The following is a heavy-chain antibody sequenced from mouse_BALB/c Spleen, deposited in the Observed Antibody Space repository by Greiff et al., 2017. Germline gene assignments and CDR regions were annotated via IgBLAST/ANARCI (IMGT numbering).Heavy chain of an antibody. CDR1: GYTFTDYA. Sequence: VQLQQSGAELVRPGVSVSISCKGSGYTFTDYAMHWVQQSHAKSLEWIGVISTYYGDASYNQKFKGKATMTVDKSSSTAYMELARLTSEDSTIYYCARGVYYGSSRYFDVWGAGTTVTVSS. CDR3: ARGVYYGSSRYFDV. CDR2: ISTYYGDA. V-gene: IGHV1S137*01. J-gene: IGHJ1*01. D-gene: IGHD1-1*01.